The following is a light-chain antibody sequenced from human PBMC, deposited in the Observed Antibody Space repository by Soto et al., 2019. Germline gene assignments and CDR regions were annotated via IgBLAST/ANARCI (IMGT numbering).Light chain of an antibody. CDR1: SSDVGGYNY. CDR2: EVS. CDR3: SSYAGSKNYVV. J-gene: IGLJ2*01. Sequence: QSALTQPPSASGSPGQSVTISCTGTSSDVGGYNYVSWYQQPPGKAPKLMIYEVSKRPSGVPDRFSGSKSGNTASLTVSGLQAEDEADYYCSSYAGSKNYVVFGGGTKLTVL. V-gene: IGLV2-8*01.